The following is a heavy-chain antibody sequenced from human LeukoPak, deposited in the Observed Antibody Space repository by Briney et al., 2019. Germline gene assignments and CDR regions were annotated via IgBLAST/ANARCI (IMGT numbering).Heavy chain of an antibody. CDR2: ISGSGGST. CDR3: AKDITMVRGVLDY. CDR1: GFTFSSYG. D-gene: IGHD3-10*01. Sequence: GGTLRLPCAASGFTFSSYGMSWVRRAPGKGLEWVSAISGSGGSTYYADSVKGRFTISRDNSKNTLYLQMNSLRAEDTAVYYCAKDITMVRGVLDYWGQGTLVTVSS. J-gene: IGHJ4*02. V-gene: IGHV3-23*01.